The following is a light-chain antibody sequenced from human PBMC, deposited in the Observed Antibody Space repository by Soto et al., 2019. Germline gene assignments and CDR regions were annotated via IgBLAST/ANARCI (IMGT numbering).Light chain of an antibody. V-gene: IGLV2-14*01. J-gene: IGLJ2*01. Sequence: QSALTQPASVSGSPGQSITISCTGTSSDVGGYDSVSWYQQHPGKAPKLMIYEVSNRPSGGSSRFSGSKSGNTASLTISGLQAEDEADYYCSSYTSSSTVGVFGGGTKLTVL. CDR2: EVS. CDR3: SSYTSSSTVGV. CDR1: SSDVGGYDS.